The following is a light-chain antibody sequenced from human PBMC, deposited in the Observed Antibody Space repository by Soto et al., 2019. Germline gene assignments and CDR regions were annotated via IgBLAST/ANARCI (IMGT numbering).Light chain of an antibody. CDR2: EVS. J-gene: IGLJ1*01. CDR3: SSYTSSSTLYV. Sequence: QSVLTQPASVSGSPGQSITISCTGTSSDVGGYNYVSWYQQHPGKAPKLMIYEVSNRPSGVSNRFSGPKSGNTASLTISGLQAEDEADYYCSSYTSSSTLYVFGTGTKVTVL. CDR1: SSDVGGYNY. V-gene: IGLV2-14*01.